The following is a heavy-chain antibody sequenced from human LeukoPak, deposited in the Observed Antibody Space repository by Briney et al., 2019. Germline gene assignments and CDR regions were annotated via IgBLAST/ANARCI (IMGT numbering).Heavy chain of an antibody. CDR1: GFTFSSYG. D-gene: IGHD5-24*01. CDR2: ISYDGSHK. J-gene: IGHJ4*02. CDR3: ARDLGWLQSDY. V-gene: IGHV3-30*03. Sequence: GRSLRLSCAASGFTFSSYGMHWVRQAPGKGLEWVALISYDGSHKYYADSVKGRFTISRDNAKNSVYLQIHNLRAEDTAVYYCARDLGWLQSDYWGQGTLVTVSS.